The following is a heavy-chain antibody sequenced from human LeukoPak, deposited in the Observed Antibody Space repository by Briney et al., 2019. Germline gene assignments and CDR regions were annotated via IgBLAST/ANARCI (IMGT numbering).Heavy chain of an antibody. CDR2: ISYDGSNK. CDR1: GFTFSSYA. Sequence: GGSLRLSCAASGFTFSSYAMHWVRQAPGKGLEWVAVISYDGSNKYYADSVKGRFTISRDNSKNTLYLQMNSLRAEDTAVYYCADVYGGSYAWGQGTLVTVSS. V-gene: IGHV3-30-3*01. J-gene: IGHJ5*02. CDR3: ADVYGGSYA. D-gene: IGHD1-26*01.